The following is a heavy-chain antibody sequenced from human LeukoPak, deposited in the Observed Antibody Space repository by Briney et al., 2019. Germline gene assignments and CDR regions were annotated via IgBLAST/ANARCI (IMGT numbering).Heavy chain of an antibody. CDR1: GFTFSSYS. V-gene: IGHV3-48*04. Sequence: GGSLRLSCAASGFTFSSYSMNWVRQAPGKGLEWVSYISSSSSTIYYADSVKGRFTISRDNAKNSLYLQMNSLRAEDTAVYYCARRGGSDILTGYYRGHGMDVWGQGTTVTVSS. CDR3: ARRGGSDILTGYYRGHGMDV. D-gene: IGHD3-9*01. J-gene: IGHJ6*02. CDR2: ISSSSSTI.